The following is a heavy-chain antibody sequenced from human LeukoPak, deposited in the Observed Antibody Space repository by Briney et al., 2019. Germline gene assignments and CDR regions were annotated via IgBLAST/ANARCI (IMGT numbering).Heavy chain of an antibody. D-gene: IGHD2-2*01. V-gene: IGHV3-20*04. J-gene: IGHJ4*02. CDR1: GFTFDDYG. Sequence: GGSLRLSCAASGFTFDDYGMSWVRQAPGKGLEWVSGINWNGGSTGYADSVKGRFTISRDNAKNSLYLQMNSLRAEDTAVYYCARAPRYCSSTSCYWVYWGQGTLVTVSS. CDR2: INWNGGST. CDR3: ARAPRYCSSTSCYWVY.